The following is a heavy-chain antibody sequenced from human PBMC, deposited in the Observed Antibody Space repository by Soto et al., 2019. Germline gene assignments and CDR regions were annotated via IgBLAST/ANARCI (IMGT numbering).Heavy chain of an antibody. J-gene: IGHJ4*02. Sequence: GGSLRLSCAASGFTLSSYAMTWVRQAPGKGLEWVSAISGSGGSTDYVDSVKRRFTISRDNSENTLYLQMNSLRAEDTAVYYCARFQASTFGPGDYFDCWGQGTLVTVSS. CDR3: ARFQASTFGPGDYFDC. V-gene: IGHV3-23*01. CDR1: GFTLSSYA. D-gene: IGHD7-27*01. CDR2: ISGSGGST.